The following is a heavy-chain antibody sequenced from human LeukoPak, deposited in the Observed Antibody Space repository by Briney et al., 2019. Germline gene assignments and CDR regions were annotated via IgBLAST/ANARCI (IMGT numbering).Heavy chain of an antibody. J-gene: IGHJ4*02. CDR2: ISAYNGNT. CDR1: GYTFTSYG. CDR3: ARLTSFITISGVVTPYYFDF. Sequence: ASVKVSCKASGYTFTSYGISWVRQAPGQGLEWMGWISAYNGNTNYAQKLQGRVTMTTDTSTSTAYMELRSLRSDDTAVYYCARLTSFITISGVVTPYYFDFWGQGTLVTVSS. V-gene: IGHV1-18*01. D-gene: IGHD3-3*01.